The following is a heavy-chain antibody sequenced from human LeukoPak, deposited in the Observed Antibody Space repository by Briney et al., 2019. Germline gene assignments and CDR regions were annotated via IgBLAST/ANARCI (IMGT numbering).Heavy chain of an antibody. CDR2: ISGSGGST. Sequence: QPGGSLRLSCAASGFTFSSYAMTWVRQAPGKGLEWVSAISGSGGSTYYADSVKGRFTISRDNAKNSLYLQMNSLRAEDTAVYYCARDYNGFDYWGQGTLVTVSS. CDR1: GFTFSSYA. D-gene: IGHD2-8*01. CDR3: ARDYNGFDY. J-gene: IGHJ4*02. V-gene: IGHV3-23*01.